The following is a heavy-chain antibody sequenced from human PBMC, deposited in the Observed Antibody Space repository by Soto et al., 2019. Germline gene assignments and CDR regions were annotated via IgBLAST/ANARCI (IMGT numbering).Heavy chain of an antibody. CDR1: GYSLTSYW. CDR2: IYPGDSDT. Sequence: PGEPLKSSFKGSGYSLTSYWIGWVRQMPGKVLELMGIIYPGDSDTRYSLSYQGQVTISADKSISTAYLQWSSLKASDTAMYYFHRQGYSYGLWYYYYGLDVWGQGNTV. CDR3: HRQGYSYGLWYYYYGLDV. J-gene: IGHJ6*02. V-gene: IGHV5-51*01. D-gene: IGHD5-18*01.